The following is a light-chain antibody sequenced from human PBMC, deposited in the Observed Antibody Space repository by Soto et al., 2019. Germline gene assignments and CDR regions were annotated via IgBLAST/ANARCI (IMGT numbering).Light chain of an antibody. CDR1: SSNIGGNT. J-gene: IGLJ1*01. Sequence: QSVLTQPHSASGTPGQRVTISCSGSSSNIGGNTVNWYQQLPGTAPKLLIYGNDQRPSGVPDRFSGSKSGTSASLAISGLQSEDEADYYCAAWDDSLNAVVFGTGTKLTVL. CDR2: GND. V-gene: IGLV1-44*01. CDR3: AAWDDSLNAVV.